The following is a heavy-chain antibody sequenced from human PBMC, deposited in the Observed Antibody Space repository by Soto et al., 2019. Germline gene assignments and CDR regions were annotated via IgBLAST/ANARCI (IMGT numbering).Heavy chain of an antibody. J-gene: IGHJ6*02. V-gene: IGHV3-21*01. Sequence: NPGGSLRLSCAASGFTFSDYGMSWVRQAPGKGLEWLSSISSSGYIFSTDSVRGRFTISRDNAKNSVYLQINSLRAEDTAVYFCARDCSGGSCYPGMDVWGQGTTVTVSS. CDR2: ISSSGYI. CDR1: GFTFSDYG. D-gene: IGHD2-15*01. CDR3: ARDCSGGSCYPGMDV.